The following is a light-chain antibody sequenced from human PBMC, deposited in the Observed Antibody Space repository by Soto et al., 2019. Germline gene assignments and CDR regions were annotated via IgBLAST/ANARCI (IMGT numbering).Light chain of an antibody. CDR3: QQYNSYSGT. V-gene: IGKV1-5*03. CDR1: QSISSG. Sequence: DIPMTQSPSTLSASVGDRVTITCRASQSISSGLAWYQQKPGKAPKLLIYKPSNLESGVSSRFSGSGSGTEFTLTISSLQPDDFAPYYCQQYNSYSGTFGQGTKVEIK. CDR2: KPS. J-gene: IGKJ1*01.